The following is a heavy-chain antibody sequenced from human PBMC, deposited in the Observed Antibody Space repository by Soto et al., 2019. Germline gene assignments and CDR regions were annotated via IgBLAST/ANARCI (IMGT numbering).Heavy chain of an antibody. CDR2: INHSGST. D-gene: IGHD2-8*01. J-gene: IGHJ4*02. V-gene: IGHV4-34*01. CDR1: GGSFSGYY. Sequence: KTSETLSLTCAVYGGSFSGYYWSWIRQPPGKGLEWIGEINHSGSTNYNPSLKSRVTISVDTSKNQFSLKLSSVTAADTAVYYCARGHGYCTNGVCRIFDYWGQGTLVTVSS. CDR3: ARGHGYCTNGVCRIFDY.